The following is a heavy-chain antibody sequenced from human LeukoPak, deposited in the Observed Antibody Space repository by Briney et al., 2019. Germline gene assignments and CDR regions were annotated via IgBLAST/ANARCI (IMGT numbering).Heavy chain of an antibody. CDR2: IYTSGST. CDR3: ARGAPRGAAGTLEWMG. V-gene: IGHV4-59*10. Sequence: PSETLSLTCAVSGGSFIGFHWNWIRQSPTKGLEWIGRIYTSGSTNYNPSLKSRVTMSVDTSKNQFSLKLSSVTAADTAVYYCARGAPRGAAGTLEWMGWGQGTLVTVSS. J-gene: IGHJ4*02. CDR1: GGSFIGFH. D-gene: IGHD6-13*01.